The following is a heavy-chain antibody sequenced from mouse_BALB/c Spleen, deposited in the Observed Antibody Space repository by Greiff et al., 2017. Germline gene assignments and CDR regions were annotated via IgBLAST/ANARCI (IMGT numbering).Heavy chain of an antibody. CDR1: GFTFSSYY. V-gene: IGHV5-6-2*01. CDR2: INSNGGST. Sequence: EVQLVESGGGLVKLGGSLKLSCAASGFTFSSYYMSWVRQTPEKRLELVAAINSNGGSTYYPDTVKGRFTISRDNAKNTLYLQMSSLKSEDTALYYCARRDGYDDYYAMDYWGQGTSVTVSS. CDR3: ARRDGYDDYYAMDY. D-gene: IGHD2-2*01. J-gene: IGHJ4*01.